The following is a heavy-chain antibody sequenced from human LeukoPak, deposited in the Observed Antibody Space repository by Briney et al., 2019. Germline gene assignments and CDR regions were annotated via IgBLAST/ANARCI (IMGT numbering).Heavy chain of an antibody. Sequence: GGSLRLSCAASGFTFSSYSMNWVRQAPGKGLEWVSSISSSSSYIYYADSVKGRFTISRDNAKNSLYLQMNSLRAEDTAVYYCASDSGSYYGADYWGQGTLVTVSS. D-gene: IGHD1-26*01. CDR3: ASDSGSYYGADY. J-gene: IGHJ4*02. V-gene: IGHV3-21*01. CDR2: ISSSSSYI. CDR1: GFTFSSYS.